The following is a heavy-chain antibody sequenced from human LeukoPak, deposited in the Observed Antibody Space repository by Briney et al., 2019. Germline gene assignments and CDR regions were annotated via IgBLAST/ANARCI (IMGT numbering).Heavy chain of an antibody. CDR3: ARVDTATVFPYY. V-gene: IGHV4-61*02. CDR1: GGSFSSGSYY. D-gene: IGHD5-18*01. Sequence: KPSETLSLTCTVSGGSFSSGSYYWSWIRQPAGKGLEWIGRIYSSGSTNYNPALKSRVTISIDTSKNQLSLKLNSVTAADTAVYYCARVDTATVFPYYWGQGTLVTVSS. CDR2: IYSSGST. J-gene: IGHJ4*02.